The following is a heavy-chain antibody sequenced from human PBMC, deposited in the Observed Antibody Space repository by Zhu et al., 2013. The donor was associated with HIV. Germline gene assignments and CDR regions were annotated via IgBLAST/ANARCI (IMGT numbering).Heavy chain of an antibody. D-gene: IGHD3-3*01. Sequence: QVQLVQSGAEVKKPGSSVKVSCKASGGTLRSYAITWVRQAPGQGLEWMGGILPIFGAANYARRFQGRVTITADESTNTAYLELSSLRYEDTAVYFCASAAIFGLIVVERNTYYAMDVWGQGTTVIVSS. CDR1: GGTLRSYA. J-gene: IGHJ6*02. CDR2: ILPIFGAA. CDR3: ASAAIFGLIVVERNTYYAMDV. V-gene: IGHV1-69*12.